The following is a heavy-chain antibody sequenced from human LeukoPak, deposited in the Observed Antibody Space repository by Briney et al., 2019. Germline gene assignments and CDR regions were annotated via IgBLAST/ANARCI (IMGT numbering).Heavy chain of an antibody. J-gene: IGHJ4*02. D-gene: IGHD3-22*01. CDR3: AIPSSYDGSRYYHDH. V-gene: IGHV3-7*01. Sequence: GGSLRLSCAASGISFGSYWVTWVRQAPGKGLEWVANTGQDGSERYYVESVKGRFTISRDNAKKSLYLQMNGLRADDTAVYYCAIPSSYDGSRYYHDHWGQGTLVSVSS. CDR2: TGQDGSER. CDR1: GISFGSYW.